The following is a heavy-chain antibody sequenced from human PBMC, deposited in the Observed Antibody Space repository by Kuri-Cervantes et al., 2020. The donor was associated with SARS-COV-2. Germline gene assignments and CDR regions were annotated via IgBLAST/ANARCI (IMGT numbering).Heavy chain of an antibody. D-gene: IGHD2-2*02. V-gene: IGHV3-74*01. CDR3: ANLPAAINNYYYYMDV. CDR2: INSDGSST. J-gene: IGHJ6*03. Sequence: GESLKISCAASGFTFSSYWMHWVRQAPGKGLVWVSRINSDGSSTSYADSVKGRFTISRDNSKNTLYLQMNSLRAEDTAVYYCANLPAAINNYYYYMDVWGKGTTVTVSS. CDR1: GFTFSSYW.